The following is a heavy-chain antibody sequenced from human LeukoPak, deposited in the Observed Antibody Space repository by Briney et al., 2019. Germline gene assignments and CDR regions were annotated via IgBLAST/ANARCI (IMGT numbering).Heavy chain of an antibody. D-gene: IGHD2-2*01. CDR3: ARADIVVVPAAILDSYYFDY. CDR1: GGSISSGDYY. CDR2: INHSGST. J-gene: IGHJ4*02. Sequence: PSETLSLTCTVSGGSISSGDYYWSWIRQPPGKGLEWIGEINHSGSTNYNPSLKSRVTISVDTSKNQFSLKLSSVTAADTAVYYCARADIVVVPAAILDSYYFDYWGQGTLVTVSS. V-gene: IGHV4-39*07.